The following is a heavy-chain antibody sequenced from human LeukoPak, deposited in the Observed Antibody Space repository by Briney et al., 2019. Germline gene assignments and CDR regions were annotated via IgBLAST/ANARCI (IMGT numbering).Heavy chain of an antibody. Sequence: GGSLRLSCAASGFTFSSCWMSWVRQAPGKGLEWVANIKQDGSEKYYVDSVKGRFTISRDNAKNSLYLQMNSLRAEDTAVYYCARKSRLVGAIDYWGQGTLVTVSS. V-gene: IGHV3-7*01. D-gene: IGHD1-26*01. CDR2: IKQDGSEK. CDR3: ARKSRLVGAIDY. CDR1: GFTFSSCW. J-gene: IGHJ4*02.